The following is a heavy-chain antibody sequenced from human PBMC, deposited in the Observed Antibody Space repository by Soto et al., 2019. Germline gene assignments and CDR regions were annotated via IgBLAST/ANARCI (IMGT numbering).Heavy chain of an antibody. CDR1: GFSLSTSGVG. J-gene: IGHJ4*02. Sequence: QITLKESGPTLVKPTQTLTLTCTFSGFSLSTSGVGVGWIRQPPGKALEWLALIYWNDDKRYSPSLKSRLTITKDTSKKQLVLTMTNMDPVDTATYYCAHSDYVWGSYRYTVFEYWGQGILVTVSS. D-gene: IGHD3-16*02. V-gene: IGHV2-5*01. CDR2: IYWNDDK. CDR3: AHSDYVWGSYRYTVFEY.